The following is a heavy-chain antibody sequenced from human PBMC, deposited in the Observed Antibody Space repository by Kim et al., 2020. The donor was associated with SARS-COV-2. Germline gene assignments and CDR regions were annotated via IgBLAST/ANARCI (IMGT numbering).Heavy chain of an antibody. CDR3: ARDLYTTLEPIRYFDWPTPTDGMDV. V-gene: IGHV6-1*01. CDR1: GDSVSSNSAA. D-gene: IGHD3-9*01. CDR2: TYYRSKWYN. Sequence: SQTLSLTCAISGDSVSSNSAAWNWIRQSPSRGLEWLGRTYYRSKWYNDYAVSVKSRITINPDTSKNQFSLQLNSVTPEDTAVYYCARDLYTTLEPIRYFDWPTPTDGMDVWGQGTTVTVSS. J-gene: IGHJ6*02.